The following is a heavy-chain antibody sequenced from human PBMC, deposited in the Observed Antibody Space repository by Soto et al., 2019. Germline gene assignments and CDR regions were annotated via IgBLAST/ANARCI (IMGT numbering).Heavy chain of an antibody. CDR1: GGSFSGYY. CDR2: INHSGST. CDR3: ARGPLWPALYYYYGMDV. D-gene: IGHD3-10*01. Sequence: SETLSLTCAVYGGSFSGYYWSWIRQPPGKGLEWIGEINHSGSTNYNPSLKSRVTISVDTSKNQFSLKLSSVTAADTAVYYCARGPLWPALYYYYGMDVWGQGTTVTVSS. J-gene: IGHJ6*02. V-gene: IGHV4-34*01.